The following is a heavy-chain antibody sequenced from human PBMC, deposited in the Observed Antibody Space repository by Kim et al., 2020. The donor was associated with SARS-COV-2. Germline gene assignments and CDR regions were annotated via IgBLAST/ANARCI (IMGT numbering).Heavy chain of an antibody. CDR1: GFTFSNYG. CDR3: ARGSRGLDY. J-gene: IGHJ4*02. CDR2: IITSGGST. Sequence: GGSLRLSCVVSGFTFSNYGMSWVRQAPGEGLEWVSNIITSGGSTYYTDSVKGRFTISRDNSKNMLYLQMNSLRAEDTAVYYCARGSRGLDYWGQGTLVTVSS. V-gene: IGHV3-23*01.